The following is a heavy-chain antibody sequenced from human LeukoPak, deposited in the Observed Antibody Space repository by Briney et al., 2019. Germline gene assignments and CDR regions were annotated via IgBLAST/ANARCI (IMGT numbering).Heavy chain of an antibody. CDR2: INPDGSTT. D-gene: IGHD6-19*01. J-gene: IGHJ4*02. V-gene: IGHV3-74*01. CDR3: VRGGTSGWFKD. Sequence: GGSLRLSCGASGFSFSDYTMNWVRLAPGKGLVWVSRINPDGSTTNYVDSVKGRFTISRDNAKNTLYLQMNSLSAEDTAVYYCVRGGTSGWFKDWGQGTLVTVSS. CDR1: GFSFSDYT.